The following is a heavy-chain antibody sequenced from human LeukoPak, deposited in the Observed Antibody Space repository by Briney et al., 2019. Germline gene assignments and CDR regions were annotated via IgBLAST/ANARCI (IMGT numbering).Heavy chain of an antibody. V-gene: IGHV3-21*05. CDR2: ISSSRNYI. CDR1: GFTFSYYE. Sequence: GGSLRLSCAASGFTFSYYEMNWVRQAPGKGLEWVSYISSSRNYIFYADSVKGRFTISRDNAKNSLYLQMNSLRAEDTAVYYCARDPYYYDSSGYYGEGFDYWGQGTLVTVSS. D-gene: IGHD3-22*01. J-gene: IGHJ4*02. CDR3: ARDPYYYDSSGYYGEGFDY.